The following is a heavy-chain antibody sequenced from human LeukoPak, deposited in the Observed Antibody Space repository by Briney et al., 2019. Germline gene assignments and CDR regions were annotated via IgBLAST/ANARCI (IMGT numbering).Heavy chain of an antibody. Sequence: GSSVKVSCKASGGTFSSYAISWVRQAPGQGLEWMGRIIPIFGTANYAQKFQGRVTITTDESTSTAYMELSSLRSEDTAVYYCASPRAGEDTAMVYAFDIWGQGTMVTVSS. D-gene: IGHD5-18*01. CDR1: GGTFSSYA. V-gene: IGHV1-69*05. J-gene: IGHJ3*02. CDR2: IIPIFGTA. CDR3: ASPRAGEDTAMVYAFDI.